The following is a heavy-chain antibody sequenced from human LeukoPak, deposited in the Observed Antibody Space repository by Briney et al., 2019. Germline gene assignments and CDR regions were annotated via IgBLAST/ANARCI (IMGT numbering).Heavy chain of an antibody. J-gene: IGHJ4*02. D-gene: IGHD5-18*01. CDR2: INPSSGDT. CDR1: GYTFTDYY. Sequence: ASVKVSCKASGYTFTDYYLHWVRQAPGQGLEWVGWINPSSGDTHYARDFHGRVTMTRDTSISTAYMELSRLRSDDMAIYYCASRDTEDWGQGTLVTVSS. CDR3: ASRDTED. V-gene: IGHV1-2*02.